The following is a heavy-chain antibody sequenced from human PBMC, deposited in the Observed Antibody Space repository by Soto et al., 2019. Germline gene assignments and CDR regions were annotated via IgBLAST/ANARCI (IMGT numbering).Heavy chain of an antibody. CDR1: GGTFSSHS. CDR3: STSVYCSTTRCYYYYGLDV. V-gene: IGHV1-69*01. D-gene: IGHD2-2*01. CDR2: IIPIFGTE. Sequence: QVQLVQSGAEVKKPGSXVKXSXKXSGGTFSSHSINWVRQAPGQGPEWMGGIIPIFGTENYAQKFQGRVTITADESTSTAYMELSSLTSEDTALYYCSTSVYCSTTRCYYYYGLDVWGQGTTVIVSS. J-gene: IGHJ6*02.